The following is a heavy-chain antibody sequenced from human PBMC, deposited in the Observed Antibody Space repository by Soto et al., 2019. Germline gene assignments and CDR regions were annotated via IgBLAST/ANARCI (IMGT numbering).Heavy chain of an antibody. V-gene: IGHV4-59*11. D-gene: IGHD3-9*01. CDR2: IYYSEST. Sequence: PSETLSLTCTVSGGSISSHYWSWIRQPPGKGLEWIGFIYYSESTNYNPSLRSRVTISADTSKNQFSLKLSSVTAADTAVYFCARLEGLATISYYFDFWGPGALVTVSS. CDR1: GGSISSHY. CDR3: ARLEGLATISYYFDF. J-gene: IGHJ4*02.